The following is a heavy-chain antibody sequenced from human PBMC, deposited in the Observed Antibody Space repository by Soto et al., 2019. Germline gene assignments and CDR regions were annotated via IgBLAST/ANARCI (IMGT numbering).Heavy chain of an antibody. J-gene: IGHJ3*02. CDR3: ARDRFGDYYDSSGLNPDAFDI. CDR1: GGSISSYY. CDR2: IYYSGST. Sequence: PSENLSLTCTVSGGSISSYYWSWIRQPPGKGLEWIGDIYYSGSTNYNPSLKSRVTVSVDTSKNQFSLKLSSVTAADTAVYYCARDRFGDYYDSSGLNPDAFDIWGQGTMVTVS. V-gene: IGHV4-59*01. D-gene: IGHD3-22*01.